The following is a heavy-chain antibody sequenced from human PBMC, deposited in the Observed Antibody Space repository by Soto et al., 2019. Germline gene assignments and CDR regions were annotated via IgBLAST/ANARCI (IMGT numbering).Heavy chain of an antibody. CDR2: IYYSGST. CDR3: ARHGPSITMIVVVTRDAFDI. V-gene: IGHV4-59*08. D-gene: IGHD3-22*01. J-gene: IGHJ3*02. Sequence: PSETLSLTCTVSGGSISSYYWSWIRQPPGKGLEWIGYIYYSGSTNYNPSLKSRVTISVDTSKNQFSLKLSSVTAADTAVYYCARHGPSITMIVVVTRDAFDIWGQGTMVTVS. CDR1: GGSISSYY.